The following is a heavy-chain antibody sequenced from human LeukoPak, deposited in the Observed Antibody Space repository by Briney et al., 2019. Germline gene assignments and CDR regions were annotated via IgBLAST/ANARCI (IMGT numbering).Heavy chain of an antibody. CDR1: GFTFSSYA. D-gene: IGHD1-26*01. J-gene: IGHJ4*02. Sequence: GKSLRLSCAASGFTFSSYAMSWVRQAPGKGLEWVSAISGSGSNTYYADSVKGRFTISRDNSKNTLYLQMNSLRAEDTAVYYCAKVRIVGATTGFDYWGQGILVTVSS. CDR2: ISGSGSNT. V-gene: IGHV3-23*01. CDR3: AKVRIVGATTGFDY.